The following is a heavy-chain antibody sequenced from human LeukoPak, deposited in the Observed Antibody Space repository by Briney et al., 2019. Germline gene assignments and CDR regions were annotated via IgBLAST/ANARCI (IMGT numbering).Heavy chain of an antibody. V-gene: IGHV4-59*01. CDR3: ARDRFGDYGTQFDY. D-gene: IGHD4-17*01. Sequence: PSETLSLTCTVSGGSISSYYWSWIRQSPGKGLEWIGCIYYSGSTNYNPSLKSRVTISVDTSKNQFSLKLSSVTAADTAVYYCARDRFGDYGTQFDYWGQGTLVTVSS. CDR1: GGSISSYY. J-gene: IGHJ4*02. CDR2: IYYSGST.